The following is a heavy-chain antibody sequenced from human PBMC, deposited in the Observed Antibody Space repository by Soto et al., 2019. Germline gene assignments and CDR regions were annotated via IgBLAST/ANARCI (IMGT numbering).Heavy chain of an antibody. D-gene: IGHD3-9*01. CDR2: VSTFNGKT. V-gene: IGHV1-18*01. CDR3: ARLLTEGATFREDAFDL. J-gene: IGHJ3*01. Sequence: QIQLVQSGGGVKTPGASVKVSCTTSRYTFTSHGIAWVRQAPGQGLEWMGRVSTFNGKTDYAQKFQGRVTMTAATITSTVDMELRSLRSDDTAVYFCARLLTEGATFREDAFDLWGQGTKVTVSS. CDR1: RYTFTSHG.